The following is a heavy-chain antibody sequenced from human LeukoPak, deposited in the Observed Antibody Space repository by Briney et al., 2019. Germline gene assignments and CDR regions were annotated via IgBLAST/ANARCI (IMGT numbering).Heavy chain of an antibody. CDR1: GFTFSTYA. CDR3: AKNLIREKFFPRD. CDR2: ICASGDTT. Sequence: GGSLRLSCAGSGFTFSTYAMTWVHQAPGKGLEWVSVICASGDTTHYADSVKGRFTISRDNAKNTLYLRMNSLRVEDTAMYYCAKNLIREKFFPRDWGQGTLVTVSS. J-gene: IGHJ4*02. V-gene: IGHV3-23*01. D-gene: IGHD3-10*01.